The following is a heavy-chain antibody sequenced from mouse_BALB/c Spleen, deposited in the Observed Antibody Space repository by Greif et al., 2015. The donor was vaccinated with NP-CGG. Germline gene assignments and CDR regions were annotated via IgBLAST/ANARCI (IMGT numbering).Heavy chain of an antibody. CDR1: GFTFSSYA. J-gene: IGHJ3*01. Sequence: EVQLVESGGGLVKPGGSLKLSCAASGFTFSSYAMSWVRQTPEKRLEWVATISSGGSYTYYPDSVKGRFTISRDNAKNTLYLQMSSLRSEDTAMYYCARQDSSGYVAYWGQGTLVTVSA. CDR2: ISSGGSYT. V-gene: IGHV5-9-3*01. CDR3: ARQDSSGYVAY. D-gene: IGHD3-2*01.